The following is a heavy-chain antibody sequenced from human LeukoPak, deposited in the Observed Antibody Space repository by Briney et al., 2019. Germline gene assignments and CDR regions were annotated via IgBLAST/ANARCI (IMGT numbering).Heavy chain of an antibody. CDR2: IYYSGST. D-gene: IGHD2-2*01. V-gene: IGHV4-39*01. CDR3: ASWDYCSSPSCYLHAVDI. J-gene: IGHJ3*02. CDR1: SGSISSSRYY. Sequence: PSETLSLTCTVSSGSISSSRYYWGWIRQPPGKGLEWIGTIYYSGSTYYNPSLKSRVTISVDTSKNQFSLKLSSVTAADTAVYYCASWDYCSSPSCYLHAVDIWGQGTVVTVSS.